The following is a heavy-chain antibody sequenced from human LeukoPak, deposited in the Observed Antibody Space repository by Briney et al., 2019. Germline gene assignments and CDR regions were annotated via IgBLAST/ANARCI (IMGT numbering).Heavy chain of an antibody. V-gene: IGHV3-30*04. J-gene: IGHJ4*02. CDR1: GFTFSRYA. Sequence: GGSLRLSCAASGFTFSRYAMHWVRQAPGKGLEWVAVISYDGNTKFFTDSVKGRFTISRDNSKNTLSLQMISLTAEDTAMYYCARDAGSDYNFDYWGQGTVVTVCS. CDR3: ARDAGSDYNFDY. D-gene: IGHD4-11*01. CDR2: ISYDGNTK.